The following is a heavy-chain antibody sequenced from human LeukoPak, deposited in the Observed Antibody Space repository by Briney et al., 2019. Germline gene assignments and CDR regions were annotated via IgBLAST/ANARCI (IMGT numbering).Heavy chain of an antibody. CDR1: GGSISSGGYY. CDR2: IYYSGST. Sequence: SETLSLTCTVSGGSISSGGYYWSWIRQHPGKGLEWIGYIYYSGSTYYNPSLKSRVTISVDTSKNQFSLKLSSVTAADTAVYYCARAGYSSSWYIGFRGENYYYYYGMDVWGQGTTVTVSS. D-gene: IGHD6-13*01. J-gene: IGHJ6*02. CDR3: ARAGYSSSWYIGFRGENYYYYYGMDV. V-gene: IGHV4-31*03.